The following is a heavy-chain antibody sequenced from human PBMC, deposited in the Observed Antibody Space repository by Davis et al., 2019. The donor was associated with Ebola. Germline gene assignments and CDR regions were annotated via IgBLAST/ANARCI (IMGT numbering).Heavy chain of an antibody. CDR3: ARANRGYSYYSYYYYGMDV. J-gene: IGHJ6*02. CDR1: GGYMNSYY. D-gene: IGHD5-18*01. CDR2: IYYSGST. Sequence: GSLRLSCNVSGGYMNSYYWSWIRQPPGKGLEWIGYIYYSGSTYYNPSLKSRVTISVDTSKNQFSLKLSSVTAADTAVYYCARANRGYSYYSYYYYGMDVWGQGTTVTVSS. V-gene: IGHV4-59*01.